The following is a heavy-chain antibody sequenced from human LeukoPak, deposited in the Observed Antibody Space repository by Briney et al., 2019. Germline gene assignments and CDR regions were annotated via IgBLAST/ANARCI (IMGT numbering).Heavy chain of an antibody. D-gene: IGHD3-10*01. CDR2: ISAYNGNT. Sequence: ASVKVSCKASGYTFTSYGISWVRQAPGQGLEWMGWISAYNGNTNYAQKLQGRVTMTTDTSTSTAYMELRSLRSDDTAVYYCARVRLYYYGSGSYSDYWGQGTLVTVSS. CDR3: ARVRLYYYGSGSYSDY. V-gene: IGHV1-18*01. J-gene: IGHJ4*02. CDR1: GYTFTSYG.